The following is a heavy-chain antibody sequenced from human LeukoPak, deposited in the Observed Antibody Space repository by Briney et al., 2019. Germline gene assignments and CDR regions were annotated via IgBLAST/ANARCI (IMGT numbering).Heavy chain of an antibody. CDR2: ISSSSSYI. J-gene: IGHJ4*02. D-gene: IGHD3-10*01. CDR1: GFTFSSYG. V-gene: IGHV3-21*01. Sequence: PGGSLRLSCATSGFTFSSYGMHWVRQAPGKGLEWVSSISSSSSYIYYADSVKGRFTISRDDAKNSLYLQMNSLRAEDTAVYYCARDSIRGYFDYWGQGTLVTVSS. CDR3: ARDSIRGYFDY.